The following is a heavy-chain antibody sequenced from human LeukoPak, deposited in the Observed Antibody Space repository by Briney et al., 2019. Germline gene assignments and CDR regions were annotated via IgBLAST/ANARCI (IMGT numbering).Heavy chain of an antibody. CDR3: TRDQERWELLDY. CDR1: GFTFGDYA. V-gene: IGHV3-49*03. Sequence: RPGGSLRLSCIASGFTFGDYAMSWLRQAPGQGLEWVGFIRSKAYGGTTEYAASVKGRFTISRDDSKSIAYLQMNSLKTEDTAVYYCTRDQERWELLDYWGQGTLVTVSS. J-gene: IGHJ4*02. CDR2: IRSKAYGGTT. D-gene: IGHD1-26*01.